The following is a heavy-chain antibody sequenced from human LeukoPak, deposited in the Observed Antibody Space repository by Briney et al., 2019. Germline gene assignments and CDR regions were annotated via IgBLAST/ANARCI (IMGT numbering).Heavy chain of an antibody. CDR1: GGSISSGGFS. D-gene: IGHD3-22*01. CDR2: IYYSGST. V-gene: IGHV4-31*03. CDR3: ARDSSGYYDSSGYNY. J-gene: IGHJ4*02. Sequence: SETLSLTCTVSGGSISSGGFSWSWFRRHPGKGLEWIGYIYYSGSTYYNPSLRSRVTISVDTSKNHFSLKLSSVTAADTAVYYCARDSSGYYDSSGYNYWGQGTLVTVSS.